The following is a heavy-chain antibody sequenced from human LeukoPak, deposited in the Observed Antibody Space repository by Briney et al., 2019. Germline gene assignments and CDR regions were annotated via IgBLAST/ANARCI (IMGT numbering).Heavy chain of an antibody. CDR3: ARGSYTGFDLYFDY. V-gene: IGHV3-48*04. Sequence: PGGSLRLSCAASGFIFSSYAMSWVRQAPGKGLEWVSYISSNSRTIYYADSVKGRFTISRDNTRNSVFLQLNSLRVEDTGFYYCARGSYTGFDLYFDYWGQGTLVTVSS. J-gene: IGHJ4*02. D-gene: IGHD5-12*01. CDR1: GFIFSSYA. CDR2: ISSNSRTI.